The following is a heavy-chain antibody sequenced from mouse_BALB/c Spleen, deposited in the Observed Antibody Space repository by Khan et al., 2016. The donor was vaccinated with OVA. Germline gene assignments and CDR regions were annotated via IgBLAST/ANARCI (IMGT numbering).Heavy chain of an antibody. CDR1: GYTFTNYW. CDR2: IFPGTGTT. Sequence: QIQLVQSEAELVKPGASVKLSCKTSGYTFTNYWIQWMKQRPGQGLEWIGEIFPGTGTTYYNENFKGSATLTIDTSSTTAYMQLSSLISEDSAVYFCARGYFGNYELAYWGQGTLVTVSA. CDR3: ARGYFGNYELAY. J-gene: IGHJ3*01. D-gene: IGHD2-1*01. V-gene: IGHV1S132*01.